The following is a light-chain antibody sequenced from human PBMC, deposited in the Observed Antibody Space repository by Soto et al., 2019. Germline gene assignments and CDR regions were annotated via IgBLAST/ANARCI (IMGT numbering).Light chain of an antibody. Sequence: EIVLTQSPATLSSSPGERATLSCRASQSVSSYLAWYQQKPGQAPKLLIYDASNRASGIPARFSGSGSGTDFALTISSLEPEAFEVYYGNHQTFGQGTKVEIK. CDR2: DAS. CDR1: QSVSSY. V-gene: IGKV3-11*01. CDR3: NHQT. J-gene: IGKJ1*01.